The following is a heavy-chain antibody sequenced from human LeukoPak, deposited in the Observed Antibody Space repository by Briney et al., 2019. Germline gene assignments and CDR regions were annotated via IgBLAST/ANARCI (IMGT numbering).Heavy chain of an antibody. D-gene: IGHD6-19*01. CDR3: AKDRIVMSGFFDY. J-gene: IGHJ4*02. CDR1: GGSISSSN. V-gene: IGHV3-23*01. CDR2: ISGRDGNT. Sequence: PSETLSLTCAVSGGSISSSNWWSWVRQAPGKGLEWVSGISGRDGNTYYADSVKGRFTISRDNSKNTLYLQMISLRVEDTAIYYCAKDRIVMSGFFDYWGQGTLVTVSS.